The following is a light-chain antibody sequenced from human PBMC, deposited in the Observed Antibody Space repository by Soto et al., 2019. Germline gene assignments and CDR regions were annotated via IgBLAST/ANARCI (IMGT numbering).Light chain of an antibody. CDR2: DAS. V-gene: IGKV1-5*01. J-gene: IGKJ4*01. CDR3: QQSYSISALT. Sequence: DIQMTQSPSTLSTSVGDRVSITCRASQSIIRCFAWYQQKPGKAPKLLIYDASSLESGVPSRFSGSGSGTDFTLTISSLLLEDFATYYCQQSYSISALTFGGGTKVDIK. CDR1: QSIIRC.